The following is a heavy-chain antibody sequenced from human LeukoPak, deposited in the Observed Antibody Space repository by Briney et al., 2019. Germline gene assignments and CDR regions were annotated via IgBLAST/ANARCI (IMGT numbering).Heavy chain of an antibody. D-gene: IGHD2-15*01. Sequence: SETLSLTCAVYGGSFSGYYWSWIRQPPGKGLEWIGYIYYSGSTNYNPSLKSRVTISVDTSKNQFSLKLSSVTAADTAVYYCARLRGGSSGNAFDIWGQGTMVTVSS. J-gene: IGHJ3*02. CDR3: ARLRGGSSGNAFDI. CDR1: GGSFSGYY. CDR2: IYYSGST. V-gene: IGHV4-59*08.